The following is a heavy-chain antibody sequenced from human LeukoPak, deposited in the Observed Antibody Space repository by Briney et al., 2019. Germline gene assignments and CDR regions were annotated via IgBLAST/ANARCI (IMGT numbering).Heavy chain of an antibody. CDR2: INSDGINT. D-gene: IGHD5-18*01. J-gene: IGHJ6*03. V-gene: IGHV3-74*01. CDR1: GFTFSNYW. Sequence: GGSLRLSCAASGFTFSNYWMHWVRQAPGKGLVWVSRINSDGINTSYADSVKGRFTISRDNAKNTLNLQMNSLRAEDTAVYYCARVGTPMVTIVAPYYMDVWGKGTTVTVS. CDR3: ARVGTPMVTIVAPYYMDV.